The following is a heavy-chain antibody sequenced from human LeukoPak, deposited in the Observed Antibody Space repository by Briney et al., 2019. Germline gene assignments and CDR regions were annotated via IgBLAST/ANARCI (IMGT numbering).Heavy chain of an antibody. J-gene: IGHJ4*02. CDR1: RFTFSSYG. V-gene: IGHV3-30*03. CDR3: ARAAAVGEQLVIDY. CDR2: ISYDGSNR. D-gene: IGHD6-13*01. Sequence: PGGSLRLSCAASRFTFSSYGIHWVRQAPGKGLEWVAVISYDGSNRYYADSVKGRFTISRDNSKNTLYLQMNSLKVEDTAVYYCARAAAVGEQLVIDYWGQGTLVTVSS.